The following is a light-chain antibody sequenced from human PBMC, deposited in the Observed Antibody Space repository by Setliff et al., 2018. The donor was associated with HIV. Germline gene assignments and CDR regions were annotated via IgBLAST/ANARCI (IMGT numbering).Light chain of an antibody. CDR1: SGDVGGYNH. CDR2: EVT. CDR3: TSFTTTGAYV. Sequence: QSVLTQPASVSGSPGQSISISCTGTSGDVGGYNHVSWYQQEPDRAPKLLIYEVTNRPSGVSNRFSGSKSGNTASLTISGLQAEDEADYYCTSFTTTGAYVFGTGTKVTVL. J-gene: IGLJ1*01. V-gene: IGLV2-14*01.